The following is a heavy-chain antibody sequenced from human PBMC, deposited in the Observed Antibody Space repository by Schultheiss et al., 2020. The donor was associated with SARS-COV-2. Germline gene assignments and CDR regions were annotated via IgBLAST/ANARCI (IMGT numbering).Heavy chain of an antibody. Sequence: SQTLSLTCTVSGVSISSGGYYWSWIRQHPGKGLEWIGYIYYSGSTYYNPSLKSRVTILVDTSKNQFSLKLSSVTAADTAVYYCARWYCSSTSCYRGGVYNWFDPWGQGTLVTVSS. CDR1: GVSISSGGYY. V-gene: IGHV4-31*03. CDR2: IYYSGST. J-gene: IGHJ5*02. D-gene: IGHD2-2*01. CDR3: ARWYCSSTSCYRGGVYNWFDP.